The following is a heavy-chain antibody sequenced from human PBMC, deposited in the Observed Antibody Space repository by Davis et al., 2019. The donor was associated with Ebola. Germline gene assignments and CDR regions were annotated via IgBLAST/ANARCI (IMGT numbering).Heavy chain of an antibody. J-gene: IGHJ4*02. D-gene: IGHD4-17*01. CDR1: GFTFSSYA. CDR3: ARGYGDHDY. CDR2: ISYDGSNK. V-gene: IGHV3-30-3*01. Sequence: PGGSLRLSCAASGFTFSSYAMHWVRQAPGKGLEWVAVISYDGSNKYYADSVKGRFTISRDNSKNTLYLQMNSLRAEDTAVYYCARGYGDHDYWGQGTLVTVSS.